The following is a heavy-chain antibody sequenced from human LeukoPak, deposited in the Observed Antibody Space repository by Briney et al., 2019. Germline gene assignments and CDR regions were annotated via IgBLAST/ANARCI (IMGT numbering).Heavy chain of an antibody. CDR1: GDSVSSNSAT. CDR2: TYYRSKWYS. V-gene: IGHV6-1*01. J-gene: IGHJ4*02. CDR3: AGSRGSRGSAVDY. D-gene: IGHD3-10*01. Sequence: SQTLSLTCALSGDSVSSNSATWNWIRQSPSRGLEWLGRTYYRSKWYSDYAVSVKSRMTINPDTSKNQFSLHLNSVTPEDSAVYYCAGSRGSRGSAVDYWGQGTLVTVSS.